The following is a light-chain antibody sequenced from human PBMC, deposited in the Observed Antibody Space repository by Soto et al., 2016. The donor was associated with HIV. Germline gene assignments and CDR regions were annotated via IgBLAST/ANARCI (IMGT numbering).Light chain of an antibody. CDR2: AAS. V-gene: IGKV1-39*01. J-gene: IGKJ1*01. CDR1: QNISNY. CDR3: QQSYSTPWT. Sequence: DIQMTQSPSSLSTSVGDRVTITCRASQNISNYLNWYQQKPGKAPKLLIYAASSLQSGVPSRFSGSGSGTDFTLTTRSLQPEDFATYYCQQSYSTPWTFGQGTKVEIK.